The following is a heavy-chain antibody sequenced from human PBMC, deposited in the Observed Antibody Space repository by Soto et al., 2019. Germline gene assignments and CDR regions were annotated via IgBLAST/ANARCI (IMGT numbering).Heavy chain of an antibody. Sequence: GGSLILSCAASGFTFSSYSMNWVRQAPGKGLEWVSYISSSSSTIYYADSVKGRFTISRDNAKNSLYLQMNSLGAEDTAVYYCARDRGTNWFDPWGQGTLVTXSS. CDR1: GFTFSSYS. J-gene: IGHJ5*02. CDR3: ARDRGTNWFDP. V-gene: IGHV3-48*01. CDR2: ISSSSSTI.